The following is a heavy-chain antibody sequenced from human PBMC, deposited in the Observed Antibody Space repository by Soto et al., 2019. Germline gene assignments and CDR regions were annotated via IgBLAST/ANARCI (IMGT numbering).Heavy chain of an antibody. J-gene: IGHJ6*02. CDR3: AIASRYYYGMDV. V-gene: IGHV1-2*02. D-gene: IGHD2-15*01. Sequence: XSVKVTCKASGYSFTGYYIDWVRRAVGQGLERMGWINPNTGGTNYAQNFQGRVTMTRDTSITTAYMELSRLTSDDTAVYFCAIASRYYYGMDVWGQGTTVTVSS. CDR1: GYSFTGYY. CDR2: INPNTGGT.